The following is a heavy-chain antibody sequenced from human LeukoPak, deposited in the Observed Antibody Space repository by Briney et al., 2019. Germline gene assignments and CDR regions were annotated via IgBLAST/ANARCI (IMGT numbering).Heavy chain of an antibody. J-gene: IGHJ5*02. CDR1: GGTFSSYA. CDR3: ARNRDGYNYFWFDP. V-gene: IGHV1-69*13. CDR2: IIPIFGTA. D-gene: IGHD5-24*01. Sequence: SVKVSCKASGGTFSSYAISWVRQAPGQGLEWMGGIIPIFGTANYAQKFQGRVTITADESTSTAYMELSSLRSEDTAVYYCARNRDGYNYFWFDPWGQGTLVTVSS.